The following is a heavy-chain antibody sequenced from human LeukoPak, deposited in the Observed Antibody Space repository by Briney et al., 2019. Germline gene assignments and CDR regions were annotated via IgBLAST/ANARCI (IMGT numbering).Heavy chain of an antibody. D-gene: IGHD2-15*01. Sequence: GGSLRLSCAASGFTFSSYSMNWVRQAPGKGLEWVSSISSSSSYIYYADSVKGRFTISRDNAKNSLYLQMNSLRAEDTAVYYCARAGCSGGCCYDSWGQGTMVTVSS. V-gene: IGHV3-21*01. CDR2: ISSSSSYI. CDR1: GFTFSSYS. J-gene: IGHJ3*01. CDR3: ARAGCSGGCCYDS.